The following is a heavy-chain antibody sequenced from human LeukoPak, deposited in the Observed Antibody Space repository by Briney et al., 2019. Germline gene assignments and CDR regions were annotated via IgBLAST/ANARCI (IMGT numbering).Heavy chain of an antibody. Sequence: PGGSLRLSCAASGFTLSRYWMSWVRQAPGKGLEWVANIKEDGSVKYYADSVKGRFTISRDNAKNSVYLQMNNLRAEDTAMYYCARIGYSSSSEDYWGQGTLVTVSS. V-gene: IGHV3-7*01. J-gene: IGHJ4*02. CDR2: IKEDGSVK. D-gene: IGHD6-6*01. CDR3: ARIGYSSSSEDY. CDR1: GFTLSRYW.